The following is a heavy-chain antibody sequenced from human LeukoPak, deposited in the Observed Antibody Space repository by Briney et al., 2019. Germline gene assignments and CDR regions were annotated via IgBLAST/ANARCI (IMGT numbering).Heavy chain of an antibody. CDR3: ARRGGMATFDY. V-gene: IGHV3-48*01. J-gene: IGHJ4*02. CDR1: GFTFSSYG. Sequence: GGSLRLSCAASGFTFSSYGMNWVRQAPGKGLEWLSFITNSGDTIYYADSVKGRFTITRDNAKNSLYLQMNSLRAEDTAIYYCARRGGMATFDYWGQGTLVTVSS. CDR2: ITNSGDTI. D-gene: IGHD1-14*01.